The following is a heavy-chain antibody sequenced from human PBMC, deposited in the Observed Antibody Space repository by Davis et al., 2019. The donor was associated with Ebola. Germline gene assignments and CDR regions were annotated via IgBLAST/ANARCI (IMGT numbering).Heavy chain of an antibody. J-gene: IGHJ6*04. CDR3: ARSGSIGYGMDV. CDR2: INPILGVA. Sequence: SVKVSCKASGGTFSDYTFSWVRQAPGQGLEWMGRINPILGVADYAQKFQDRVTITADESTSTVYMELSSLRSEDTAVYYCARSGSIGYGMDVWDKGTTVTVSS. CDR1: GGTFSDYT. V-gene: IGHV1-69*02.